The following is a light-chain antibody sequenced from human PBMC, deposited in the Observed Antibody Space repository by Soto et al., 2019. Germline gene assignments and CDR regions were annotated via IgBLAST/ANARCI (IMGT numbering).Light chain of an antibody. J-gene: IGKJ1*01. CDR1: QSISSN. CDR2: DAS. Sequence: EIVMTQSPATLSVSPGERATLSCRASQSISSNLAWYQHKPGQAPRLLIYDASTSATGIPARFSGSGSGTEFTLTISSLQSEDFAVYYCQQYNNWPPKTFGQGTKVDIK. V-gene: IGKV3-15*01. CDR3: QQYNNWPPKT.